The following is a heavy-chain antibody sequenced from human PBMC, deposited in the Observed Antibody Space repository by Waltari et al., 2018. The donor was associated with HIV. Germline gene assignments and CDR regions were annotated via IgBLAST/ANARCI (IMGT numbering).Heavy chain of an antibody. D-gene: IGHD6-13*01. CDR1: GITFSAYW. CDR3: ARHRVWYTSSSLDY. Sequence: EVQVVDSGGGLVQPGGSLRLSCATSGITFSAYWWSWFRQAPGKGLEWVGSIKEDGDDKYYVDSVKGRFTISRDNAENSLSLQMTALRAEDTAIYFCARHRVWYTSSSLDYWGQGTLVTVS. CDR2: IKEDGDDK. J-gene: IGHJ4*02. V-gene: IGHV3-7*01.